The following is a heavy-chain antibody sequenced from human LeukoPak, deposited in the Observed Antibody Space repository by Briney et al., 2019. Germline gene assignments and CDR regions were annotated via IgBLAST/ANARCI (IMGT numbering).Heavy chain of an antibody. CDR2: ISYDGSNK. CDR1: GFTFSNYG. CDR3: AKDYRPHDFWSGLVDY. V-gene: IGHV3-30*18. D-gene: IGHD3-3*01. Sequence: GRSLRRSCAASGFTFSNYGRHWVRQAPGNGLEWMTLISYDGSNKYYAESVKGRFTISRDNSKNTLYLQMNSLRAEDTAVYYCAKDYRPHDFWSGLVDYWGQGTLVTVSS. J-gene: IGHJ4*02.